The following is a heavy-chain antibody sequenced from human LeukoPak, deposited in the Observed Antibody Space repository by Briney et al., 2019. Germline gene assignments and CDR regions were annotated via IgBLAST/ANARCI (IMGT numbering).Heavy chain of an antibody. D-gene: IGHD3-10*01. CDR3: ARRSRTVRGPWWFDP. CDR2: ISSSGST. V-gene: IGHV4-61*02. CDR1: GDSISSGDYY. Sequence: SETLSLTCIVSGDSISSGDYYWSWIRQPAGKGLEWIGRISSSGSTNYNPSLKSRVTISVDTSKNQFSLKLSSVTAADTAVYYCARRSRTVRGPWWFDPWGQGTLVTVSS. J-gene: IGHJ5*02.